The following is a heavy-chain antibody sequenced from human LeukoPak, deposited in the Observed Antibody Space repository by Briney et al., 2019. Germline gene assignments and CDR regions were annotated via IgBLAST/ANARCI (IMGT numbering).Heavy chain of an antibody. V-gene: IGHV3-23*01. D-gene: IGHD3-3*01. CDR1: GFTFSSYA. CDR2: ISGSGGST. J-gene: IGHJ4*02. CDR3: AKDSQATICGVVLDDY. Sequence: PGGSLRLSCAASGFTFSSYAMSWVRQAPGKGLEWVSAISGSGGSTYYADSVKGRFTISRDNSKNTLYLQMNSLRAEDTALYYCAKDSQATICGVVLDDYWGQGTLVTVSS.